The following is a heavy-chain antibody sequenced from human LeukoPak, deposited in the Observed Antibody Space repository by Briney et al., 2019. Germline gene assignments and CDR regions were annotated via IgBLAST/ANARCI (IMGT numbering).Heavy chain of an antibody. J-gene: IGHJ4*02. CDR3: ARESGGNTPYYFDY. CDR1: GFTFSSYA. Sequence: GGSLRLSCAASGFTFSSYALHWVRQAPGKGLEWVAVISYDDGSNKYYADSVKGRFTISRDNSKNMLYLQMNSLRTEDTAVYYCARESGGNTPYYFDYWGQGTLVTVSS. V-gene: IGHV3-30*04. D-gene: IGHD2-2*02. CDR2: ISYDDGSNK.